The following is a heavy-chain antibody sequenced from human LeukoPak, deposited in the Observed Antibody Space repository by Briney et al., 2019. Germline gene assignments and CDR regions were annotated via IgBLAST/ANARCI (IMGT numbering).Heavy chain of an antibody. CDR2: ISGSSTTI. Sequence: GGSLRLSCVASGFTFSNYGMNWVRQAPGKGLEWVSYISGSSTTIYYADSVKGRFTISRDNAKNSLYLQMNSLRDEDTAVYYCARDVLSYGDSGVDYWGQGTLVTVSS. CDR3: ARDVLSYGDSGVDY. J-gene: IGHJ4*02. V-gene: IGHV3-48*02. CDR1: GFTFSNYG. D-gene: IGHD2-2*01.